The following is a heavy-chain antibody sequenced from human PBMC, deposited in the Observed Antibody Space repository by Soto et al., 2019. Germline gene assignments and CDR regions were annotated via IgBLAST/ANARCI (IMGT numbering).Heavy chain of an antibody. D-gene: IGHD6-13*01. J-gene: IGHJ4*02. Sequence: QVQLVQSGAEVKKPGSSVKVSCKASGGTFSGYAISWVRQAPGQGLEWMGGIIPILGTANYAQKLQGRVTITADESTSTAYMELSSLRSEDTAVYYCARVSSSWYKDYFDYWGQGTLVTVSS. CDR1: GGTFSGYA. CDR3: ARVSSSWYKDYFDY. CDR2: IIPILGTA. V-gene: IGHV1-69*12.